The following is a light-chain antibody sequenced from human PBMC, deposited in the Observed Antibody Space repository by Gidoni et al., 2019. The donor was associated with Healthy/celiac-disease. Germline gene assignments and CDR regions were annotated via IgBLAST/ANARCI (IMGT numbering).Light chain of an antibody. CDR3: AAWDDSLNGRWV. CDR1: SSNIGSNT. J-gene: IGLJ3*02. V-gene: IGLV1-44*01. CDR2: SNN. Sequence: QSVLTQPPSESGTPGQRVTIACSGSSSNIGSNTVNWYQQLPGTAPTLLIYSNNQRPSGVPDRFSGSKSGTSASLAISGLQSEDEADYYCAAWDDSLNGRWVFGGGTKLTVL.